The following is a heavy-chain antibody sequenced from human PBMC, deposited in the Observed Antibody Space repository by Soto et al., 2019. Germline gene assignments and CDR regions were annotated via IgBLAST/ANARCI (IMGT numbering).Heavy chain of an antibody. D-gene: IGHD2-15*01. CDR2: IYPGDSDT. J-gene: IGHJ3*02. CDR3: ASRKVVVAATRSPGAFDI. V-gene: IGHV5-51*01. CDR1: GYSFTSYW. Sequence: GESLKISCKGSGYSFTSYWIGWVRQMPGKGLEWMGIIYPGDSDTRYSPSFQGQVTISADKSISTAYLQWSSLKASDTAMYYCASRKVVVAATRSPGAFDIWGQGTMVTVSS.